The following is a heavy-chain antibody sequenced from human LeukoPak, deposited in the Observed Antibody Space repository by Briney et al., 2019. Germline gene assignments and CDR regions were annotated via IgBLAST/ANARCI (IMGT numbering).Heavy chain of an antibody. CDR2: ISGSGDST. J-gene: IGHJ4*02. V-gene: IGHV3-23*01. D-gene: IGHD6-13*01. CDR1: GFTFSDYA. CDR3: ARGRGSWYGVYFDY. Sequence: GGSLRLSCAASGFTFSDYAMSWVRQAPGKGLECVSVISGSGDSTYYADSVRGRFTISRDNSKNTLYLQMNSLRAEDTAVYYCARGRGSWYGVYFDYWGQGTLVTVSS.